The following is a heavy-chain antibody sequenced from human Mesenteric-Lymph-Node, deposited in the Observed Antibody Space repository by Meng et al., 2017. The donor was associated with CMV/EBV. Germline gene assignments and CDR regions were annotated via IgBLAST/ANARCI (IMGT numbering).Heavy chain of an antibody. CDR1: GFRFSSYA. V-gene: IGHV3-21*01. D-gene: IGHD3-22*01. J-gene: IGHJ4*02. Sequence: GESLKISCAASGFRFSSYAMSWVRQAPGKGLEWVSSISGSSSYIYYADSVKGRFTISRDNAKNSLYLQMNSLRAEDTAVYYCARVHDSSGYQYYFDYWGQGTLVTVSS. CDR3: ARVHDSSGYQYYFDY. CDR2: ISGSSSYI.